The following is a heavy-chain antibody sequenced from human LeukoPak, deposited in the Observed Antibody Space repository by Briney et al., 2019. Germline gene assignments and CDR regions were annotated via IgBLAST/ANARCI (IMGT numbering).Heavy chain of an antibody. CDR1: GFTLSNAW. V-gene: IGHV3-15*01. D-gene: IGHD3-22*01. CDR2: IKSKTDGGTT. J-gene: IGHJ4*02. Sequence: PGGSLRLSCAASGFTLSNAWMSWVRQAPGKGLEWVGRIKSKTDGGTTDYAAPVKGRFTISRDDSKNTLYLQTNSLKTEDTAVYYCTTHDYYDSSGYPCWGQGTLVTVSS. CDR3: TTHDYYDSSGYPC.